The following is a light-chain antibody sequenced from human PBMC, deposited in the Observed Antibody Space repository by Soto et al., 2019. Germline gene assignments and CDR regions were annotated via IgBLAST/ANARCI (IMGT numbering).Light chain of an antibody. J-gene: IGKJ1*01. CDR1: QSVSNN. CDR3: QHYHNWPRT. V-gene: IGKV3-15*01. Sequence: EIVMTQSPATLPVSPGERATLSCRASQSVSNNLAWYQQKPGQAPRLLIYDASTGATGVPSRFSGSGSGTEFTLTISSLQSEDFAVYYCQHYHNWPRTFGQGTKVEIK. CDR2: DAS.